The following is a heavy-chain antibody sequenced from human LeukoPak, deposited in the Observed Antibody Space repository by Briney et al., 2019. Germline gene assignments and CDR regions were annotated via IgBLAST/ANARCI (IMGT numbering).Heavy chain of an antibody. V-gene: IGHV3-30*18. CDR2: ISHDGSNT. CDR1: GFTFNNYG. CDR3: ANENYYGSGSYADH. D-gene: IGHD3-10*01. J-gene: IGHJ4*02. Sequence: GFLRLSCAASGFTFNNYGMHWVRQAPGKGLEWVAIISHDGSNTYYADSVKGRFTISRDNSKNTLYLQMNSLRAEDTAVYYCANENYYGSGSYADHWGQGTLVTVSS.